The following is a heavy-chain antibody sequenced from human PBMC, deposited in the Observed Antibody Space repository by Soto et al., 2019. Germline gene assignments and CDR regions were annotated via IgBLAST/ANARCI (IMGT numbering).Heavy chain of an antibody. V-gene: IGHV3-33*01. CDR2: IWHDGLKK. J-gene: IGHJ4*02. Sequence: QVQLVESGGGVVQPERSLRLSCVASRFTFSDYGMHWVRQDPGKGLEWVAVIWHDGLKKEYVDSVKGRFTVSRDNSKNTLYLQMTSLRIEDTATYYCARDRGADAPIDFWGQGTLVTVSS. CDR3: ARDRGADAPIDF. CDR1: RFTFSDYG.